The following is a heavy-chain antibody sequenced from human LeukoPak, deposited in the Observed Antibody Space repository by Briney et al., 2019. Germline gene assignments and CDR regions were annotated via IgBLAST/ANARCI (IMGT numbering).Heavy chain of an antibody. J-gene: IGHJ4*02. CDR3: ATQYSSSWYGGGPYYFDY. Sequence: GASVKVSCKASGYTFTSYGISWVRQAPGQGLEWMGWISAYNGNTNYAQKLQGRVTMTTDTSTSTAYMELRSLRSDDTAVYYCATQYSSSWYGGGPYYFDYWGQGTLVTVSS. CDR2: ISAYNGNT. CDR1: GYTFTSYG. D-gene: IGHD6-13*01. V-gene: IGHV1-18*01.